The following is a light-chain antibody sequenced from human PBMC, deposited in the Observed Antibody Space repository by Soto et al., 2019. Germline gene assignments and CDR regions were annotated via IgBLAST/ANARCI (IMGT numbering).Light chain of an antibody. CDR1: NIGSKS. V-gene: IGLV3-21*02. CDR3: QVWDSSSDPFV. Sequence: SYELTQPPSVSVAPGQTARITCGGNNIGSKSVHWHQQKPGQAPVLVVYDDSDRPSGIPERFSGSNSGNTATLTISRVEAGDEADYYCQVWDSSSDPFVFGTGTKLTVL. CDR2: DDS. J-gene: IGLJ1*01.